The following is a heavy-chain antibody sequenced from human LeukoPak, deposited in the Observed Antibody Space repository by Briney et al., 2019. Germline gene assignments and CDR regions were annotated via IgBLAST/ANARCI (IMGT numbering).Heavy chain of an antibody. D-gene: IGHD3-22*01. CDR2: ISSSGSTI. CDR1: GFTFSSYE. J-gene: IGHJ4*02. CDR3: ARGKYYYGSSGIAVPDF. Sequence: PGGSLRLSCAASGFTFSSYEMNWVRQAPGKGLEWVSYISSSGSTIYYADSVKGRFTISRDNAKNSLYLQMNSLRAEDTAVYYWARGKYYYGSSGIAVPDFWGQGTLVTVST. V-gene: IGHV3-48*03.